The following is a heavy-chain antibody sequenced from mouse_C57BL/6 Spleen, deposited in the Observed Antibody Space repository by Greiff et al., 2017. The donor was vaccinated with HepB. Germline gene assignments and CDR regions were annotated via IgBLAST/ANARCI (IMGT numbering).Heavy chain of an antibody. V-gene: IGHV1-81*01. CDR1: GYTFTSYG. J-gene: IGHJ4*01. CDR2: IYPRSGNT. Sequence: VQLQQSGAELARPGASVKLSCKASGYTFTSYGISWVKQRTGQGLEWIGEIYPRSGNTYYNEKFKGKATLTADKSSSTAYMELRSLTSEDSAVYFCALYYGYYYAMDCWGQGTSVTVSS. CDR3: ALYYGYYYAMDC. D-gene: IGHD2-1*01.